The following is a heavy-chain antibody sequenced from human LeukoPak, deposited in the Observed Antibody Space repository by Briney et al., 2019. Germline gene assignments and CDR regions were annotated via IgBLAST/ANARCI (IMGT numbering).Heavy chain of an antibody. J-gene: IGHJ4*02. V-gene: IGHV4-34*01. CDR1: GGSLCGFL. CDR2: INYSGST. Sequence: SETLSLICAVYGGSLCGFLWSWIRQPAGEGLEGIGDINYSGSTNYNPSLTSRVTISVDTSKNQSSLKLSSVTAADTAVYYCARRYYYDSSGYPFDYWGQGTLVTVSS. CDR3: ARRYYYDSSGYPFDY. D-gene: IGHD3-22*01.